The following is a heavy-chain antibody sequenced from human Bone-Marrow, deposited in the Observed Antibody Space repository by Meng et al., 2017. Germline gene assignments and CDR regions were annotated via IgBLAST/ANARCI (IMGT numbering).Heavy chain of an antibody. V-gene: IGHV3-30*01. CDR2: ISYDGSNK. CDR1: GFTFSSYA. CDR3: ARDFGTKSIAAAGTR. Sequence: GESLKISCAASGFTFSSYAMHWVRQAPGKGLEWVAVISYDGSNKYYADSVKGRFTISRDNSKNTLYLQMNSLRAEDTAVYYCARDFGTKSIAAAGTRWSQGTLVTVSS. D-gene: IGHD6-13*01. J-gene: IGHJ4*02.